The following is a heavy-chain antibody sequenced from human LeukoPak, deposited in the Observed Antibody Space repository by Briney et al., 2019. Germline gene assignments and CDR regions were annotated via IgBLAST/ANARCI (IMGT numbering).Heavy chain of an antibody. Sequence: GGSLRLSCAASGFTFSSYAMSWVRQAPGKGLEWVSAISVSGGSTYYADSVKGRFTISRDNSKNTLYLQMHSLRAEDTAVYYCAKALGSIVVTASDYWGQGTLVTVSS. J-gene: IGHJ4*02. V-gene: IGHV3-23*01. D-gene: IGHD5-12*01. CDR2: ISVSGGST. CDR1: GFTFSSYA. CDR3: AKALGSIVVTASDY.